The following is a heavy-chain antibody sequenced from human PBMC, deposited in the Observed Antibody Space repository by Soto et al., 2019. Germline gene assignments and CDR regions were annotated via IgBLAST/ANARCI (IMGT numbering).Heavy chain of an antibody. CDR1: GGTFRTYA. D-gene: IGHD6-19*01. V-gene: IGHV1-69*12. Sequence: QVQLLQSGAEVTKPGSSVRVSCEASGGTFRTYAISWVRQAPGQGLEWMGEIIPIFGTVNYAQKFQGRVTSTADESTTTVYMDRRSMRSEDPAVYYCAKGAVAGTPTSYYYYGMDVWGQGTTVTVSS. J-gene: IGHJ6*02. CDR3: AKGAVAGTPTSYYYYGMDV. CDR2: IIPIFGTV.